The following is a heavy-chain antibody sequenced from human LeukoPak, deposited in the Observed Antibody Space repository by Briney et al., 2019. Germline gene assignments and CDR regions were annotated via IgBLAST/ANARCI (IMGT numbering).Heavy chain of an antibody. CDR3: ARNSSSSACMDY. Sequence: ASVKVSCKVSGYTLTELSMHWVRQAPGKGLEWMGGFDPEDGETIYAQKFQGRVTMTRDTSISTAYMELSRLRSDDTAVYYCARNSSSSACMDYWGQGTLVTVSS. J-gene: IGHJ4*02. CDR2: FDPEDGET. V-gene: IGHV1-24*01. D-gene: IGHD6-6*01. CDR1: GYTLTELS.